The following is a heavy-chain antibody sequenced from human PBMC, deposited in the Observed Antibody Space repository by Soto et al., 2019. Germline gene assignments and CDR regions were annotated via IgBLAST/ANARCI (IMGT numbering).Heavy chain of an antibody. CDR3: APTDGGRCWYSFDY. D-gene: IGHD6-13*01. V-gene: IGHV2-5*02. CDR1: GFSLSTSGVG. Sequence: QITLKESGPTLVKPTQTLTPTCTFSGFSLSTSGVGVGWLRQPPGKALEWLALHYWEADKRYSPSPKSRLTIPKASSKNRGVVTTTTMDTVDTATYYCAPTDGGRCWYSFDYKGQGTLFTVSS. CDR2: HYWEADK. J-gene: IGHJ4*02.